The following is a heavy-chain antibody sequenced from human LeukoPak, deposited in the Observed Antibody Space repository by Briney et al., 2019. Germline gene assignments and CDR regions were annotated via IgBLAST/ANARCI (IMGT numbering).Heavy chain of an antibody. Sequence: GGSLRLSCAPPGFTFSRHWMSWVPQAPGKGPGWVAKIKQDGSERYYVDSVKGRFTISRDNAKNSLYLQMNSLRAEDTAVYYCARDGGHSTDFDYWGQGTLVTVSS. V-gene: IGHV3-7*01. CDR3: ARDGGHSTDFDY. J-gene: IGHJ4*02. CDR2: IKQDGSER. CDR1: GFTFSRHW. D-gene: IGHD2/OR15-2a*01.